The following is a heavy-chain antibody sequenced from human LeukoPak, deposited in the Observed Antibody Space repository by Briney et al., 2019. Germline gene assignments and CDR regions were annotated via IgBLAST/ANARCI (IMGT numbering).Heavy chain of an antibody. CDR2: IYSGGST. CDR1: EFTVSSNY. CDR3: ATSHSGYDSYYYYGMDV. D-gene: IGHD5-12*01. V-gene: IGHV3-66*01. J-gene: IGHJ6*02. Sequence: GGSLRLSCAASEFTVSSNYMSWVRQAPGKGLEWVSVIYSGGSTYYADSVKGRFTISRDNSKNTLYLQMNSLRAEDTAVYYCATSHSGYDSYYYYGMDVWGQGDTVTVSS.